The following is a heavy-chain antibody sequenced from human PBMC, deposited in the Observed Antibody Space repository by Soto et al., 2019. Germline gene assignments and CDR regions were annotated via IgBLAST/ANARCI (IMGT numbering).Heavy chain of an antibody. J-gene: IGHJ6*02. CDR3: AKGIAAAGTGGKYYYYYGMDV. Sequence: GGSLRLSCAASGFTFSSYAMSWVRQAPGQGLEWVSAVSGSGGSTYYADSVKGRFTISRDNSKNTLYLQMNSLRADDTAVYYCAKGIAAAGTGGKYYYYYGMDVWGQGTTVTVSS. V-gene: IGHV3-23*01. CDR2: VSGSGGST. CDR1: GFTFSSYA. D-gene: IGHD6-13*01.